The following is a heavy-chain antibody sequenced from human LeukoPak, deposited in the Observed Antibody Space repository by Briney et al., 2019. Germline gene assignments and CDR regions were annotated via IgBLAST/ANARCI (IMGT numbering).Heavy chain of an antibody. V-gene: IGHV4-39*01. CDR3: ARQLAAAGHFDY. CDR2: IYYSGSP. Sequence: PSDTLSLTCTVSGGSISSSIYYWGWIRQPPGKGLEWIGRIYYSGSPYYNPSLKSRVTISVDTSKNQFSLKLSSVTAADTAVYYCARQLAAAGHFDYWGQGTLVTGSS. CDR1: GGSISSSIYY. J-gene: IGHJ4*02. D-gene: IGHD6-13*01.